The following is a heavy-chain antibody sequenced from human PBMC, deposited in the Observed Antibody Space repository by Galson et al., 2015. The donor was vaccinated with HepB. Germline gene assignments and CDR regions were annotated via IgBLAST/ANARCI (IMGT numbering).Heavy chain of an antibody. V-gene: IGHV3-20*04. Sequence: SLRLSCAASGFTFDDFGMTWVRQAPGKGLEWISEINWKGSSTGYADSVKGRFTISRDNAKNSLYLQMNSLRAEDTALYYCARDIFSGYDYYFDYWGQGTLVTVS. CDR3: ARDIFSGYDYYFDY. CDR2: INWKGSST. D-gene: IGHD5-12*01. CDR1: GFTFDDFG. J-gene: IGHJ4*02.